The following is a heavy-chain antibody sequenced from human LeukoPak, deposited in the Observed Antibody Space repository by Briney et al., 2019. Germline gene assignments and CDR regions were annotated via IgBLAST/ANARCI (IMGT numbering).Heavy chain of an antibody. CDR1: GYTFTSYY. J-gene: IGHJ3*02. CDR3: ARVAATMAFDI. Sequence: ASVKVSCKASGYTFTSYYMHWVRQAPGQGLEWMGIINPSGGSTSYAQKFQGRVTMTRNTSTSTVYMELSSLRSEDTAVYYCARVAATMAFDIWGQGTMVTVSS. CDR2: INPSGGST. D-gene: IGHD2-15*01. V-gene: IGHV1-46*01.